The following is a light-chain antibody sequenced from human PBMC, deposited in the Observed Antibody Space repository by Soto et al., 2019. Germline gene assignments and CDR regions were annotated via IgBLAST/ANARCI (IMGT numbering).Light chain of an antibody. J-gene: IGLJ1*01. Sequence: QSVLTQPPSVSGSPGQSVTISCTGTSSDVGSYNGVSWYQQPPGTAPKLMIYDVSNRPSGVPDRFSGSKSGNTASLTIPGIKAEDEGDYYCCSYAGSSKVFGTGPKVXVL. CDR2: DVS. CDR3: CSYAGSSKV. CDR1: SSDVGSYNG. V-gene: IGLV2-18*02.